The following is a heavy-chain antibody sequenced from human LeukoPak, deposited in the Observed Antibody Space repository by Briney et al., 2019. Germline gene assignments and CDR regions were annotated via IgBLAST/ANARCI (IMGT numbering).Heavy chain of an antibody. CDR3: ARVSGIFDY. Sequence: SETLSLTCTVSGGSISSYYWSWIRQPPGKGLEWIGEINHSGSTNYNPSLKSRVTISVDTSKNQFSLKLSSVTAADTAVYYCARVSGIFDYWGQGTLVTVSS. D-gene: IGHD1-20*01. CDR1: GGSISSYY. CDR2: INHSGST. J-gene: IGHJ4*02. V-gene: IGHV4-34*01.